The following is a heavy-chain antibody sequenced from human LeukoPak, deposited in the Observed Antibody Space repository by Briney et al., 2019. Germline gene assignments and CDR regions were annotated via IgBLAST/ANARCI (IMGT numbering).Heavy chain of an antibody. J-gene: IGHJ4*02. D-gene: IGHD4-17*01. CDR1: GGSISGSY. CDR3: ARGIESYGDYGY. V-gene: IGHV4-59*01. Sequence: RPSETLSLTCTVSGGSISGSYWSWIRQPPGKGREWIAYMYNSGSTNYNPSLKSRVTISIDTSKNQFSLKLSSLTAADTAIYYCARGIESYGDYGYWGQGILVTVSS. CDR2: MYNSGST.